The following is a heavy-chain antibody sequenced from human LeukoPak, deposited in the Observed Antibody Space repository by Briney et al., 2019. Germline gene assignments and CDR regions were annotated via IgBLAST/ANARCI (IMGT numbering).Heavy chain of an antibody. J-gene: IGHJ3*01. V-gene: IGHV3-53*01. D-gene: IGHD2-21*02. Sequence: GGSLRLSCAASGFTVSSNYMSWVRQAPGKGLEWVPVLYSGGNTYYADFVRGRFTISRDNSKNTLFLQMNSLRAEDTAVFYCARGRLDGFDLWGQGTMVTVSS. CDR1: GFTVSSNY. CDR3: ARGRLDGFDL. CDR2: LYSGGNT.